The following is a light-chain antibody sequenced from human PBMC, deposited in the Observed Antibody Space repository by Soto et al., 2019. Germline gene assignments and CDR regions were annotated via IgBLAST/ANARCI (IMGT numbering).Light chain of an antibody. CDR3: GSWDDSLNGWV. Sequence: QSVLTQPPSASGTPGQRVTISCFGSRSNIGSNTVNWYQQLPGTAPKLVIYSNNQRPSGVPDRFSGSKSGTSASLVISDLQSDDEGVYYCGSWDDSLNGWVFGGGTKLTVL. J-gene: IGLJ3*02. V-gene: IGLV1-44*01. CDR2: SNN. CDR1: RSNIGSNT.